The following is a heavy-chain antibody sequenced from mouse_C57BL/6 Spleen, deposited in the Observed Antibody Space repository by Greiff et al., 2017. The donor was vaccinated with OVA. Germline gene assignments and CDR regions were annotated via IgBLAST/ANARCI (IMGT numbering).Heavy chain of an antibody. CDR3: ARYHYGSSYFDY. CDR1: GYTFTSYW. Sequence: VQLKQPGTELVKPGASVKLSCKASGYTFTSYWMHWVKQRPGQGLEWIGNINPSNGGTNYNEKFKSKATLTVDKSSSTAYMQLSSLTSEDSAVYYCARYHYGSSYFDYWGQGTTLTVSS. CDR2: INPSNGGT. D-gene: IGHD1-1*01. J-gene: IGHJ2*01. V-gene: IGHV1-53*01.